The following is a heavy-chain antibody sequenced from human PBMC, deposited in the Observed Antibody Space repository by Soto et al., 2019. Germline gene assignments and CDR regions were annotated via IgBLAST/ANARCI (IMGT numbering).Heavy chain of an antibody. CDR2: IYYSGST. CDR3: ARHGSIAAAGFDP. J-gene: IGHJ5*02. V-gene: IGHV4-59*08. Sequence: PSETLSLTCTVSGGSISSYYLSWIRQPPGKGLEWIGYIYYSGSTNYNPSLKSRVTISVDTSKNQFSLKLSSVTAADTAVYYCARHGSIAAAGFDPWGQGTLVTVSS. D-gene: IGHD6-13*01. CDR1: GGSISSYY.